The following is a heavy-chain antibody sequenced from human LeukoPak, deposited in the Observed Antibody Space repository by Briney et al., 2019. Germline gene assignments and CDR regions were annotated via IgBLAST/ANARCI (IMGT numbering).Heavy chain of an antibody. Sequence: GGSLRLSCAASGFTFSSYSMNWVRQAPGKGLEWVSTISSSRSHIYYADPVKGRFTISRDNAKNSLYLRMNSLRAEDTAVYYCARVEWDGYNWVDFDYWGQGTLVTVSS. CDR2: ISSSRSHI. J-gene: IGHJ4*02. CDR3: ARVEWDGYNWVDFDY. D-gene: IGHD5-24*01. CDR1: GFTFSSYS. V-gene: IGHV3-21*01.